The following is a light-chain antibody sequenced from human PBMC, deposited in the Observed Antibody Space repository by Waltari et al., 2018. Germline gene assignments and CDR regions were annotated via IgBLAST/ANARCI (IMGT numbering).Light chain of an antibody. Sequence: SYVVTQSPSVSVAPGQTARISCGGTDFGSKPVHWYQQKPGQAPVLVVFDDRFRPSGIPGRFSGSNSGNTATLTINRVEAGDEADYYCQVWDSRSDHVVFGGGTKLTLL. J-gene: IGLJ3*02. CDR2: DDR. CDR3: QVWDSRSDHVV. V-gene: IGLV3-21*02. CDR1: DFGSKP.